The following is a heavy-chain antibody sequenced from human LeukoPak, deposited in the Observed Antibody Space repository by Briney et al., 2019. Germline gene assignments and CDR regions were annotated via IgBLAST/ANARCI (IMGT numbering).Heavy chain of an antibody. CDR3: TRETPLQSRYYFDY. CDR2: IRSKAYGGTT. Sequence: GGSLRLSCTASGFTFGDYAMSWFRLAPGKGLEWVGFIRSKAYGGTTEYAASVKGRFTISRDDSKSIAYLQMNSLKTEDTAVYYCTRETPLQSRYYFDYWGQGTLVTVSS. V-gene: IGHV3-49*03. D-gene: IGHD5-24*01. J-gene: IGHJ4*02. CDR1: GFTFGDYA.